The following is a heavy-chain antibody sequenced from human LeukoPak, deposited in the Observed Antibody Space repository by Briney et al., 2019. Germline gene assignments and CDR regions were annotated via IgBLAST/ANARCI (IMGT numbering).Heavy chain of an antibody. CDR3: ARVRKYSSGWYDAFDI. V-gene: IGHV3-11*05. CDR1: GFTFSDYY. D-gene: IGHD6-19*01. Sequence: KTGGSLRLSCAASGFTFSDYYMSWIRQAPGKGLEWVSYISSSSSYTNYADSVKGRFTISRDNAKNSLYLQMNSLRAEDTAVYYCARVRKYSSGWYDAFDIWGQGTMVTVSS. CDR2: ISSSSSYT. J-gene: IGHJ3*02.